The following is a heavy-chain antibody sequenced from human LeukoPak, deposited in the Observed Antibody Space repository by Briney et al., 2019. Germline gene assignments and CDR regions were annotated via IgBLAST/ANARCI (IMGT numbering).Heavy chain of an antibody. J-gene: IGHJ6*03. V-gene: IGHV3-15*01. D-gene: IGHD3-10*01. CDR1: GFTFSNAW. CDR2: IKSKTDGGTT. CDR3: TTIPIGSGSYPPSYYYYYYMDV. Sequence: PGGSLRLSCAASGFTFSNAWMSWVRQAPGKGLEWVGRIKSKTDGGTTDYAAPVKGRFTISRDDSKNTLYLQMNSLKTEDTAVYYCTTIPIGSGSYPPSYYYYYYMDVWGKGTTVTVSS.